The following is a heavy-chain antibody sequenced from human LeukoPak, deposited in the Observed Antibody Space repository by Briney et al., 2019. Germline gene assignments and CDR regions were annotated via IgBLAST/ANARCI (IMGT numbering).Heavy chain of an antibody. CDR3: ARHEIVGATTYFDY. Sequence: GESLQISCQGSGSTFTSYWIGWVRQLPGKDLEWMGIIYPGDSHTRYSPSLQGQVTISADKSISTAYLQWSSLKASDTAMYYCARHEIVGATTYFDYWGQGTLVTVSS. V-gene: IGHV5-51*01. D-gene: IGHD1-26*01. CDR1: GSTFTSYW. J-gene: IGHJ4*02. CDR2: IYPGDSHT.